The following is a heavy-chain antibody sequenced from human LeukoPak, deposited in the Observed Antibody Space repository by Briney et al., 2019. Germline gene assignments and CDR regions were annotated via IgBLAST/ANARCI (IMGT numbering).Heavy chain of an antibody. D-gene: IGHD6-13*01. CDR1: GFTFSSYA. CDR2: ISSNGGST. CDR3: VAAAAGTFFAY. J-gene: IGHJ4*02. Sequence: GGSLRLSCSASGFTFSSYAMQWVRQAPGKGLEYVSAISSNGGSTYYADSVKGRFTISRDNSKNTLYLQMSSLRAEDTAVYYCVAAAAGTFFAYWGQGTLVTVSS. V-gene: IGHV3-64D*06.